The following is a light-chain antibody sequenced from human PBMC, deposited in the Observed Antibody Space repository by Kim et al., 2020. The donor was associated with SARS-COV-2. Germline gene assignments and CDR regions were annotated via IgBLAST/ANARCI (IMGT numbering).Light chain of an antibody. CDR3: QVWDSSSVVI. Sequence: SYELTQPLSVSVALGQTARIPCGGDDIRSKNVNWYQQKSGQAPVLVIYRDYNRPSGIPERFAGSSSGNTATLAISGAQVGDEADYYGQVWDSSSVVIFGEGTQLTVL. V-gene: IGLV3-9*01. CDR1: DIRSKN. J-gene: IGLJ2*01. CDR2: RDY.